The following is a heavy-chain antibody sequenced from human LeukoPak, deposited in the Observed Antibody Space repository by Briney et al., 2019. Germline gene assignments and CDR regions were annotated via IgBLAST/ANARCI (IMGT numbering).Heavy chain of an antibody. J-gene: IGHJ4*02. D-gene: IGHD3-16*01. V-gene: IGHV3-7*01. CDR2: IKEDGSEK. CDR1: GFSFSSYG. Sequence: GRSLRLSCAGSGFSFSSYGMHWVRQAPGKGLEWVANIKEDGSEKYYVDSVKGRFTISRDNAKNSLYLQMNSLRSDDTAVYYCARDGYSDSYFDYWGQGTLVTVSS. CDR3: ARDGYSDSYFDY.